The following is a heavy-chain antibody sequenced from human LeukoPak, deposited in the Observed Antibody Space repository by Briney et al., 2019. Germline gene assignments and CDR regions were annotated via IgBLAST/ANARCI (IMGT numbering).Heavy chain of an antibody. J-gene: IGHJ4*02. CDR1: GFTFSSYA. V-gene: IGHV3-48*04. Sequence: GGSLRLSCAASGFTFSSYAMHWVRQAPGKGLEWVSYISSSGSTIYYADSVKGRFTISRDNAKNSLYLQMNSLRAEDTAVYYCARVSYYDSSGYFDYWGQGTLVTVSS. CDR2: ISSSGSTI. CDR3: ARVSYYDSSGYFDY. D-gene: IGHD3-22*01.